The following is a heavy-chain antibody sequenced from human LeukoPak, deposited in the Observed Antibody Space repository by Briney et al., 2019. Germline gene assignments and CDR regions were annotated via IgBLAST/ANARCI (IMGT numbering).Heavy chain of an antibody. CDR1: GGSTSNYY. V-gene: IGHV4-59*01. J-gene: IGHJ4*02. D-gene: IGHD3-22*01. CDR2: ISYSGSS. CDR3: ARDHVYYDSSGWPPGDY. Sequence: SETLSLTCTVSGGSTSNYYWSWIRQPPGKGLEWIGYISYSGSSNSHPSLKSRVTISVDTSKNQFSLKLSSVTAADTAVYYCARDHVYYDSSGWPPGDYWGQGTLVTVSS.